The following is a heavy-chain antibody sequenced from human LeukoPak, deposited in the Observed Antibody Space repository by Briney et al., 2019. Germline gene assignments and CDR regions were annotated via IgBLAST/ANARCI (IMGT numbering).Heavy chain of an antibody. CDR3: ARVTYYYDSSGYYYYFDY. D-gene: IGHD3-22*01. CDR2: IYYSGST. CDR1: GGSISAYY. V-gene: IGHV4-59*01. Sequence: SETLSLTCTVSGGSISAYYWSWVRQPPGKGLEWIGYIYYSGSTNYNPSLKSRVTISVDTSKNQFSLKLSSVTAADTAVYYCARVTYYYDSSGYYYYFDYWGQGTLVTVSS. J-gene: IGHJ4*02.